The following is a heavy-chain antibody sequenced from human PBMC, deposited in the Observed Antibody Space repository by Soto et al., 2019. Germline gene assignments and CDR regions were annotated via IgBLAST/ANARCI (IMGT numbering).Heavy chain of an antibody. CDR2: ISGSGGST. D-gene: IGHD2-2*01. CDR1: GFTFSSYA. V-gene: IGHV3-23*01. CDR3: ARDQGYCGGTSCYYFDY. Sequence: GGSLRLSCAASGFTFSSYAMSWVRQAPGKGLEWVSAISGSGGSTYYADSVKGRFTISRDNAKNSVYLQMNSLRAEDTAVYYCARDQGYCGGTSCYYFDYWGQGTLVTVSS. J-gene: IGHJ4*02.